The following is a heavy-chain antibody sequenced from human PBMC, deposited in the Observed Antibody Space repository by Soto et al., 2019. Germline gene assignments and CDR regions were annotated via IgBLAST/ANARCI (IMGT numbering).Heavy chain of an antibody. Sequence: QVQLVESGGGVVQPGRSLRLSCVASGFTFSSYAMHWVRQAPGKGLEWVAFISYDGSNKYYADSVKGRFTISRDNSKNTLYLQMNSLRAEDTAVYYCARDQGYSSGPDYWGQGTLFTVSS. V-gene: IGHV3-30-3*01. CDR2: ISYDGSNK. J-gene: IGHJ4*02. CDR3: ARDQGYSSGPDY. CDR1: GFTFSSYA. D-gene: IGHD6-19*01.